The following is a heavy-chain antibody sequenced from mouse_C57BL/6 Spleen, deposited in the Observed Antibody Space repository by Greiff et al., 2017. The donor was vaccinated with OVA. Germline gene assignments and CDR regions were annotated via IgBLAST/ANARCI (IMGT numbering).Heavy chain of an antibody. CDR2: IWSGGST. V-gene: IGHV2-2*01. CDR3: ARKWYYGSSSYYAMDY. Sequence: VQLQQSGPGLVQPSQRLSITCTVSGFSLTSYGVHWVRQSPGKGLEWLGVIWSGGSTDYNAAFISRLSISKDNSKSQVFFKMNSLQADDTAIYYCARKWYYGSSSYYAMDYWGQGTSVTVSS. CDR1: GFSLTSYG. D-gene: IGHD1-1*01. J-gene: IGHJ4*01.